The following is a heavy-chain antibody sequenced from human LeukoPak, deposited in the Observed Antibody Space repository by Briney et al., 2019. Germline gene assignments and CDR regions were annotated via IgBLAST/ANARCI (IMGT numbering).Heavy chain of an antibody. D-gene: IGHD3-3*01. V-gene: IGHV4-34*01. CDR2: INHSGST. CDR3: ATGGFLVLFDY. CDR1: GGCFSGYY. Sequence: SETLSLTCAVYGGCFSGYYWSWIRQPPGKGLEWIGEINHSGSTNYNPSLKSRVTISVDTSKNQFSLKLSSVTAADTAVYYCATGGFLVLFDYWGQGTLVTVSS. J-gene: IGHJ4*02.